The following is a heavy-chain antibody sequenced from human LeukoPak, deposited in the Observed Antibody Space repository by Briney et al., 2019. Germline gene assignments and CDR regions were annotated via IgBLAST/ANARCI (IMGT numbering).Heavy chain of an antibody. CDR1: GGSFSGYY. J-gene: IGHJ4*02. D-gene: IGHD4-17*01. V-gene: IGHV4-59*01. CDR2: IHSTEST. Sequence: SETLSLTCAVYGGSFSGYYWSWIRQPPGKGLEWIGYIHSTESTIYNPSLKSRVTISVDTSKNQFSLKLSSVTAADTAVYYCVRDVYGDPFDYWGQGTLVTVSS. CDR3: VRDVYGDPFDY.